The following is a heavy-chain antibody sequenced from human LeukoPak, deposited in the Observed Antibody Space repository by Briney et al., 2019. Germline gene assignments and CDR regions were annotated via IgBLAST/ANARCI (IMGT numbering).Heavy chain of an antibody. CDR1: GFTFSSYA. CDR3: ARAIGYCSSTSCPYAFDI. Sequence: GGSLRLSCAASGFTFSSYAMHWVRQAPGKGLEWVSSISSSSSYIYYADSVKGRFTISRDNAKNSLYLQMNSLRAEDTAVYYCARAIGYCSSTSCPYAFDIWGQGTMVTVSS. V-gene: IGHV3-21*01. J-gene: IGHJ3*02. D-gene: IGHD2-2*01. CDR2: ISSSSSYI.